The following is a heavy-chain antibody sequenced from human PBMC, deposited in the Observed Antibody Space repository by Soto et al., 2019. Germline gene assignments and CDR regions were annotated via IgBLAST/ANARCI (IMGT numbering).Heavy chain of an antibody. CDR1: GYTFTSYY. V-gene: IGHV1-46*01. Sequence: ASVKVSCKASGYTFTSYYMHWVRQAPGQGLEWMGIINASGGSTSYVQKFQGRVTMTRDTSASTVDMELSGLSSEDTAMYYCLRPFFMITSGSNVAFLAWGQGTTVTVSS. D-gene: IGHD3-16*01. J-gene: IGHJ3*01. CDR2: INASGGST. CDR3: LRPFFMITSGSNVAFLA.